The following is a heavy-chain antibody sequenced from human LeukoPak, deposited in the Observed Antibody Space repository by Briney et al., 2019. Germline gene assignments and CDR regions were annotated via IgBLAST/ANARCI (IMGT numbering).Heavy chain of an antibody. Sequence: GGSLRLSCAASGFSFSRFSMNWVRQAPGKGLEWVSFISSSGSSTYYADSVKGRFTISRDNAKNTLYLQMNSLRAEDTAVYYCSGAHYSSGWHYFDYWGQGTLVTVSS. CDR2: ISSSGSST. CDR3: SGAHYSSGWHYFDY. D-gene: IGHD4-11*01. V-gene: IGHV3-21*01. J-gene: IGHJ4*02. CDR1: GFSFSRFS.